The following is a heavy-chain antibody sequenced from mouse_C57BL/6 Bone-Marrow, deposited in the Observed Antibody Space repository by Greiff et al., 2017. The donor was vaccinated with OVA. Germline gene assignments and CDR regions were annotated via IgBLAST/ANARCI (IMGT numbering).Heavy chain of an antibody. Sequence: VQLQQPGAELVKPGASVKLSCKASGYTFTSYWMHWVKQRPGRGLEWIGRIDPNSGGTKYNEKFKSQATLTVDKPSSTAYMQLSSLTSEDSAVYYCARSDDYGSSYIMDYWGQGTSVTVSS. CDR1: GYTFTSYW. J-gene: IGHJ4*01. D-gene: IGHD1-1*01. V-gene: IGHV1-72*01. CDR2: IDPNSGGT. CDR3: ARSDDYGSSYIMDY.